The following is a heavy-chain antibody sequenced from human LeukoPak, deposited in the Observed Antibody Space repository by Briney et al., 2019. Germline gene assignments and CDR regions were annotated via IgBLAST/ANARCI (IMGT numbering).Heavy chain of an antibody. J-gene: IGHJ6*03. V-gene: IGHV4-34*01. CDR3: ARGTPYCSGGSCYSYYYYYYYMDV. D-gene: IGHD2-15*01. CDR2: INHSGST. CDR1: GGSFSGYY. Sequence: SETLSLTSAVYGGSFSGYYWSWIRQPPGKGLEWIGEINHSGSTNYNPSLKSRVTISVETSKNQFSLKLSSVTAADTAVYYCARGTPYCSGGSCYSYYYYYYYMDVWGKGTTVTVSS.